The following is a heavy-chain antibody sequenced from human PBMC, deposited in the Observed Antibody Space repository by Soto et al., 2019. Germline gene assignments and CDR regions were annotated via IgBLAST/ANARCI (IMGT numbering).Heavy chain of an antibody. D-gene: IGHD3-3*01. CDR2: IDPSDSYT. CDR1: GGTFSSYT. J-gene: IGHJ5*02. CDR3: ARLSGIRFLEWLLYAP. Sequence: GASMKVSCKASGGTFSSYTISWVRQAPGQGLEWMGRIDPSDSYTNYSPSFQGHVTISADKSISTAYLQWSSLKASDTAMYYCARLSGIRFLEWLLYAPWGQGTLVTVSS. V-gene: IGHV5-10-1*01.